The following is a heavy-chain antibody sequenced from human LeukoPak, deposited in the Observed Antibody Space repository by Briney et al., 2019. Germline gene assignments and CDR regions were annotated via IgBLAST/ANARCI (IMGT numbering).Heavy chain of an antibody. D-gene: IGHD2-15*01. CDR1: GYTLTELS. CDR2: IIPIFGTA. Sequence: GASVKVSCKVSGYTLTELSMHWVRQAPGQGLEWMGGIIPIFGTANYAQKFQGRVTITADKSTSTAYMELSSLRSEDTAVYYCAITTSVVVVAATFDYWGQGTLVTVSS. V-gene: IGHV1-69*06. J-gene: IGHJ4*02. CDR3: AITTSVVVVAATFDY.